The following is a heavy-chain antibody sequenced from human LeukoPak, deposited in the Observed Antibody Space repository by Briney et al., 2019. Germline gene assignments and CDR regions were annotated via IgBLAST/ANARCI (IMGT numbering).Heavy chain of an antibody. CDR2: IKQDGSEK. V-gene: IGHV3-7*01. Sequence: GGSLRLSCAASGFTFSSYWMSWVRQAPGKGLEWVANIKQDGSEKYYVDSVKGRFTISRDSAKNSLYLQMNSLRAEDTAVYYCASLGGLRYFDWSYYYYYGMDVWGQGTTVTVSS. J-gene: IGHJ6*02. CDR1: GFTFSSYW. CDR3: ASLGGLRYFDWSYYYYYGMDV. D-gene: IGHD3-9*01.